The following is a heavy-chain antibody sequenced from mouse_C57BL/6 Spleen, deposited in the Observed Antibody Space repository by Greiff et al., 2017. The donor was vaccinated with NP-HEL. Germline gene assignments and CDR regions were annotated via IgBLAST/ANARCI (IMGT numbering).Heavy chain of an antibody. V-gene: IGHV1-64*01. Sequence: QVQLQQPGAELVKPGASVKLSCKASGYTFTSSWMHWVKQRPGQGLEWIGMIHPNSGSTNYNEKFKSKATLTVDKSSSTAYMQLSSLTSEDSAVYYCARDSNYEVYAMDYWGQGTSVTVSS. CDR1: GYTFTSSW. CDR3: ARDSNYEVYAMDY. D-gene: IGHD2-5*01. CDR2: IHPNSGST. J-gene: IGHJ4*01.